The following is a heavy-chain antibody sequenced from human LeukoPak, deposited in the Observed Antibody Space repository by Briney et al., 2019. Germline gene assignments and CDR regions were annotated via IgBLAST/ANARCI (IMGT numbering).Heavy chain of an antibody. D-gene: IGHD3-22*01. J-gene: IGHJ4*02. CDR2: IWYDGSNK. V-gene: IGHV3-33*01. Sequence: GGSLRLSCAASGFTFSSYGMHWVRQAPGKGLEWVAVIWYDGSNKYYADSVKSRFTISRDNSKNTLYLQMNSLRAEDTAVYYCARDYYDSSGYYSPVPSYWGQGTLVTVSS. CDR3: ARDYYDSSGYYSPVPSY. CDR1: GFTFSSYG.